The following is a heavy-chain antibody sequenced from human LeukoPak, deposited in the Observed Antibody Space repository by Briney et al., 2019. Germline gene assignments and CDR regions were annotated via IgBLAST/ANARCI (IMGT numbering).Heavy chain of an antibody. D-gene: IGHD2-2*01. Sequence: SETLSLTCTVSGGPISSSSYYWGWIRPPPGKGLVWIGSIYYSGSTYYNPSLKSRDTISVDTSKNQFSLKLSSVTAADTAVYYCARHLLVPAATFDYWGQGTLVTVSS. V-gene: IGHV4-39*01. J-gene: IGHJ4*02. CDR2: IYYSGST. CDR1: GGPISSSSYY. CDR3: ARHLLVPAATFDY.